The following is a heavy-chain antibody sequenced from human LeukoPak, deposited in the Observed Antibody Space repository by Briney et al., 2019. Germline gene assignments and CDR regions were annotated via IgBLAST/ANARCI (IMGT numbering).Heavy chain of an antibody. J-gene: IGHJ4*02. CDR3: ASASTYSSSWEGAFDY. D-gene: IGHD6-13*01. CDR2: MYNSGSA. Sequence: SETLSLTCTVSGGSISSGNKYWSWIRQSPGKGLEWIGWMYNSGSASCSPSLRSRATISMDTSKSQFSLKLTSMTAADTAVYYCASASTYSSSWEGAFDYWGQGALVTVSS. V-gene: IGHV4-61*01. CDR1: GGSISSGNKY.